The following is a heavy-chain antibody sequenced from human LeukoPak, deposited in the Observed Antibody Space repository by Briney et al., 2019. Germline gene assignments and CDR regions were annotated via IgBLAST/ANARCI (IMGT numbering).Heavy chain of an antibody. CDR1: AFSLSTSGVG. CDR3: AHISHYILISYWDWFDP. J-gene: IGHJ5*02. Sequence: SGPRLVKPTQTLTLTCTFSAFSLSTSGVGVGCIRQPPAKALESLALIYWHDDKRYSPSLKSRLTIPKDPSQNQVVLTWTNMDPVDTATYYCAHISHYILISYWDWFDPWGQGTLVTVSS. D-gene: IGHD3-9*01. CDR2: IYWHDDK. V-gene: IGHV2-5*01.